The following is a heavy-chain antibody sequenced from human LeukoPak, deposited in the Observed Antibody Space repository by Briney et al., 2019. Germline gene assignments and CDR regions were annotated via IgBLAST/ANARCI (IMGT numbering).Heavy chain of an antibody. Sequence: SSETLSLTCTVSGGSISSSSYYWGWIRQPPGKGLEWIGSIYYSGSTYYNPSFKSRVTISVDTSKNQFSLKLSSVTAADTAVYYCARQIECSSTSCTNWFDPWGQGTLVTVSS. CDR2: IYYSGST. V-gene: IGHV4-39*01. CDR1: GGSISSSSYY. CDR3: ARQIECSSTSCTNWFDP. D-gene: IGHD2-2*01. J-gene: IGHJ5*02.